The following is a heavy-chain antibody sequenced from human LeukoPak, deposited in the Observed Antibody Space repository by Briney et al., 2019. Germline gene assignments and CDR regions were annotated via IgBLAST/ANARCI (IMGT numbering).Heavy chain of an antibody. CDR3: ARAWNADGDFDY. CDR1: GYTFIGYY. V-gene: IGHV1-2*02. CDR2: INPNSGGT. J-gene: IGHJ4*02. D-gene: IGHD1-1*01. Sequence: ASVKVSCKASGYTFIGYYMNWVRQAPGQGLEGMGWINPNSGGTNYAQKFQGRVTMTRDTSIRTDYMELRRLTSDQTAVYYCARAWNADGDFDYWGQGTVVTVSS.